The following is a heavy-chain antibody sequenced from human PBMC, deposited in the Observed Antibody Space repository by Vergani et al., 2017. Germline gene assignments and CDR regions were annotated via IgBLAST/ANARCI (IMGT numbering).Heavy chain of an antibody. Sequence: EVQLVESGGGIVKPGGSLRLSCVASGFSFRNAWMNWVRRTPGKGLEWVGRIKSTFDRGTTDYAAAVKGRSTISRDDSKTTLFLQMNGLKTEDIGVYYCTTDPRYCGDRSCYWLRDHHYYGMDVWGQGTTVTVSS. CDR3: TTDPRYCGDRSCYWLRDHHYYGMDV. J-gene: IGHJ6*02. D-gene: IGHD2-21*01. V-gene: IGHV3-15*07. CDR1: GFSFRNAW. CDR2: IKSTFDRGTT.